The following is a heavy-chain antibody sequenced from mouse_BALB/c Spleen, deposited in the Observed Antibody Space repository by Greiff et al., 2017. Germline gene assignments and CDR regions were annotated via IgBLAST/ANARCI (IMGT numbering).Heavy chain of an antibody. CDR1: GYTFTSYW. CDR2: IDPSDSYT. D-gene: IGHD1-1*01. J-gene: IGHJ4*01. CDR3: ARSGSSVYYYAMDY. V-gene: IGHV1-69*02. Sequence: QVQLQQPGAELVKPGASVKLSCKASGYTFTSYWMHWVKQRPGQGLEWIGEIDPSDSYTNYNQKFKGKATLTVDKSSSTAYMQLSSLTSEDSAVYYCARSGSSVYYYAMDYWGQGTSVTVAS.